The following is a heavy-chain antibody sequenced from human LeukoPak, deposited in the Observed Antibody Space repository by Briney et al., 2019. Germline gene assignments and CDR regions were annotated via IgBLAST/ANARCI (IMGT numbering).Heavy chain of an antibody. CDR1: GFTFTSYA. V-gene: IGHV3-23*01. Sequence: GGSLRLSCATSGFTFTSYAMSWVRQAPGKGLEWVSTITGSGASTYYADFVRGRFTISRDNSKKTLYLQMDSLRAEDMAVYYCAKWGFTYGPGYFDYWGXGTXVTVSS. CDR2: ITGSGAST. CDR3: AKWGFTYGPGYFDY. D-gene: IGHD3-10*01. J-gene: IGHJ4*01.